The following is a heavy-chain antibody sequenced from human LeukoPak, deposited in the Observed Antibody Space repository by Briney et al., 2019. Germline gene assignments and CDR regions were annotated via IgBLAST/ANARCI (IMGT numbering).Heavy chain of an antibody. J-gene: IGHJ4*02. CDR3: AREKMITPWTNLHYFDY. CDR1: GNTFTGYY. V-gene: IGHV1-2*06. CDR2: INTNSGET. Sequence: GASVKVSCKASGNTFTGYYIHWVRQAPGQGLEGMGRINTNSGETRYAQNFRGRVTMTRDTSISTAFMELSRLTSDDAALYYCAREKMITPWTNLHYFDYWGQGTLVTVSS. D-gene: IGHD3-22*01.